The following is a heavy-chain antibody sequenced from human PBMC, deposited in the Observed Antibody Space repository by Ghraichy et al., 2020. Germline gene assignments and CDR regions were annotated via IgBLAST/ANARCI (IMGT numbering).Heavy chain of an antibody. CDR2: ISAYNGNT. Sequence: ASVKVSCKASGYTFTSYGISWVRQAPGQGLEWMGWISAYNGNTNYAQKLQGRVTMTTDTSTSTAYMELRSLRSDDTAVYYCARRRGRFLEWLQISHYYYYGMDVWGQGTTVTVSS. CDR1: GYTFTSYG. D-gene: IGHD3-3*01. J-gene: IGHJ6*02. V-gene: IGHV1-18*04. CDR3: ARRRGRFLEWLQISHYYYYGMDV.